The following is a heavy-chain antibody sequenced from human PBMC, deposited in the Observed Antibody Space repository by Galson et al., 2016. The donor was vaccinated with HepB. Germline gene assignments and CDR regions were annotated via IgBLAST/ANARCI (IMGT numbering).Heavy chain of an antibody. V-gene: IGHV3-23*01. Sequence: SLRLSCAASGFTFGTYTMSWVRQAPGKGLEWVSGTDGSGGSTYYANSVKGRFTISRDNSKNTMYLQMNSLKAEDTAMYFCAKDRYWNRDFGNWGPGTLVTVSS. CDR3: AKDRYWNRDFGN. CDR1: GFTFGTYT. D-gene: IGHD1-1*01. J-gene: IGHJ4*01. CDR2: TDGSGGST.